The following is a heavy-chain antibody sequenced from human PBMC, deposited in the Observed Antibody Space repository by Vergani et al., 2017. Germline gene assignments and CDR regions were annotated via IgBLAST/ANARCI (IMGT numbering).Heavy chain of an antibody. J-gene: IGHJ6*02. CDR1: GYTFTDHY. D-gene: IGHD4-17*01. CDR2: VDPEDGET. V-gene: IGHV1-69-2*01. CDR3: ATPQTVTTGGMEV. Sequence: EVQLVQSGAEVKKPGATMKISCKVSGYTFTDHYMHWVKQAPGKGLEWMGLVDPEDGETIYAEKFKGRVTIAADTSTDTAHLELSSLRSEDTAVYYCATPQTVTTGGMEVWGQGHPGHRLL.